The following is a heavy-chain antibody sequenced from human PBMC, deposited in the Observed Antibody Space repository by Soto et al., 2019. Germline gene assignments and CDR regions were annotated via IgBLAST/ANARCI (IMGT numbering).Heavy chain of an antibody. CDR2: TSGSGGST. D-gene: IGHD3-22*01. Sequence: GGSLRLSCAASGLTFSSYAMSWVRQAPGKGLEWVSATSGSGGSTYYADSVKGRFTISRDNSKNTLYLQMNSLRAEDTAVYYCAKGRTYYYDSSGYYGGVYFDYWGQGTLVTVSS. V-gene: IGHV3-23*01. J-gene: IGHJ4*02. CDR1: GLTFSSYA. CDR3: AKGRTYYYDSSGYYGGVYFDY.